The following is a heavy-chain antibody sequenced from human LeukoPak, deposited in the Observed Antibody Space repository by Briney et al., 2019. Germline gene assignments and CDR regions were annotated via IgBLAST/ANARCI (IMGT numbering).Heavy chain of an antibody. CDR1: GGSISSSSYY. CDR2: IYYSGST. D-gene: IGHD6-19*01. Sequence: SETLSLTCTVSGGSISSSSYYWGWIRQPPGKGLEWIGSIYYSGSTYYNPSLKSRVTISVDTSKNQFSLKLSSVTAADTAVYYCARHLRRGFRVGGWYYFDYWGQGTLVTVSS. J-gene: IGHJ4*02. V-gene: IGHV4-39*01. CDR3: ARHLRRGFRVGGWYYFDY.